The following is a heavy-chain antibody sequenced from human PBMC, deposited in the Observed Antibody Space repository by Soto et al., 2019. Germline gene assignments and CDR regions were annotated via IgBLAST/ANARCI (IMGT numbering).Heavy chain of an antibody. CDR1: GDSISRYY. D-gene: IGHD3-10*01. Sequence: QVQLQESGPGLVKPSETLSLTCTVSGDSISRYYWSWIRLSPGKGLEWIGYIYYIGETNYNPSVKSRVTISVDRTKDPVSLKLSSVTAADTAVYYCARDQGGEFLKGSGMDVWGQGTTVTFSS. V-gene: IGHV4-59*01. J-gene: IGHJ6*02. CDR3: ARDQGGEFLKGSGMDV. CDR2: IYYIGET.